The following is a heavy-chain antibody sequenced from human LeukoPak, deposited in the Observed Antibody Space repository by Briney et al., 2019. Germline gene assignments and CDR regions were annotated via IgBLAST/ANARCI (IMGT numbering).Heavy chain of an antibody. V-gene: IGHV4-59*01. Sequence: SETLSLTCTVSGGSISSYYWSWIRQPPGKGLEWIGYIYYSGSTNYNPSPKSRVTISVDTSKNQFSLKLSSVTAADTAVYYCARAVYYYDSSGYYYPFDYWGQGTLVTVSS. CDR3: ARAVYYYDSSGYYYPFDY. CDR2: IYYSGST. J-gene: IGHJ4*02. CDR1: GGSISSYY. D-gene: IGHD3-22*01.